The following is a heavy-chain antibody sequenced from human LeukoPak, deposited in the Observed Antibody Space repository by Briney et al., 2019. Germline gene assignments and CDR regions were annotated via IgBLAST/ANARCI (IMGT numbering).Heavy chain of an antibody. CDR3: AMGYSYGLRY. Sequence: GGSLRLSCTASGFTFRSYERNWVGQAPGKGVEWVSYISSSCSTIYYADSVKGRFTISRDNAKNSLYLQMDSLRAEDTAVYYCAMGYSYGLRYWGQGTLVTVSS. V-gene: IGHV3-48*03. CDR2: ISSSCSTI. D-gene: IGHD5-18*01. J-gene: IGHJ4*02. CDR1: GFTFRSYE.